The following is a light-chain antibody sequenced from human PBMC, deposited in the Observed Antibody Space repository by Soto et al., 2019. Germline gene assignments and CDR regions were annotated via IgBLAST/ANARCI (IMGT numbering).Light chain of an antibody. Sequence: QSVLTQPPSVSGAPGQRVTISCTGRSSNIGAGYDVHWYQQLPGTAPKLLIYGNINRPSGVPDRFSGSKSGTSASLAITGLQAEDEADYYCQLWDSNSDHVVFGGGTKLTVL. J-gene: IGLJ2*01. CDR2: GNI. CDR3: QLWDSNSDHVV. CDR1: SSNIGAGYD. V-gene: IGLV1-40*01.